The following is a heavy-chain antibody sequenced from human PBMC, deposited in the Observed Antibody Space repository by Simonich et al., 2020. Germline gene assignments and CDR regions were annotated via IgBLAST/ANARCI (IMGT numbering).Heavy chain of an antibody. Sequence: QVQLVQSGAEVKKPGASVKVYCKASGYTFTSYDINGVRQATGQGLEGLGWMNPNSCNTGYSQKFQGRVTITRNTSISTAYMELSSLRSEDTAVYYCARTYSGSYYYFDYWGQGTLVTVSS. D-gene: IGHD1-26*01. CDR3: ARTYSGSYYYFDY. CDR1: GYTFTSYD. J-gene: IGHJ4*02. V-gene: IGHV1-8*03. CDR2: MNPNSCNT.